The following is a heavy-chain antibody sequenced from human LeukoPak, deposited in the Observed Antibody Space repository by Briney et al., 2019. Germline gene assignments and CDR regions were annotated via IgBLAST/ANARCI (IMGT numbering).Heavy chain of an antibody. D-gene: IGHD3-16*01. CDR1: GFTFSSYE. J-gene: IGHJ3*02. Sequence: GGSLRLSCAASGFTFSSYEMNWVRQAPVKGLEWVAVISYDGSNTYYADSVKGRFTISRDNAKNSLSLRMNSLTAEDTAVYYCARGGESSYDAFDIWGQGTMVTVSS. CDR2: ISYDGSNT. V-gene: IGHV3-30*04. CDR3: ARGGESSYDAFDI.